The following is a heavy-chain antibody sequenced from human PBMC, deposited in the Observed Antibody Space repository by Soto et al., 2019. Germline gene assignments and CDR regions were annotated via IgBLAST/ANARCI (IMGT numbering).Heavy chain of an antibody. J-gene: IGHJ6*02. D-gene: IGHD3-10*01. CDR1: GYSFTTYW. CDR2: IALSWSDT. CDR3: ARMAGSGSYYRYYYFGMDV. V-gene: IGHV5-10-1*01. Sequence: GESPKISCTGSGYSFTTYWIGWVRQMPGKGRGWMGRIALSWSDTNYCPSFQGHITTSADKSISTAYLQWSSLMASDTAMYYCARMAGSGSYYRYYYFGMDVWGQGTTVTVSS.